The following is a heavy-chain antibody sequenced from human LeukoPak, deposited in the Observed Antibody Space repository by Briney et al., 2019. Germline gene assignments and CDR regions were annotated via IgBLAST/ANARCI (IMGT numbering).Heavy chain of an antibody. CDR2: IYYSGST. CDR3: ARGGAYDFWSGYNIDY. V-gene: IGHV4-39*07. CDR1: GGSISSSSYY. J-gene: IGHJ4*02. D-gene: IGHD3-3*01. Sequence: SSETLSLTCTVSGGSISSSSYYWGWIRQPPGKGLGWIGSIYYSGSTYYNPSLKSRVTISVDTSKNQFSLKLSSVTAADTAVYYCARGGAYDFWSGYNIDYWGQGTLVTVSS.